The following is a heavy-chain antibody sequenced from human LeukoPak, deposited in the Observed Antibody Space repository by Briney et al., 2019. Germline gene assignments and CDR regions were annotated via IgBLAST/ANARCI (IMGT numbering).Heavy chain of an antibody. CDR1: GGSISSYY. J-gene: IGHJ6*02. Sequence: PSETLSLTCTVSGGSISSYYWSWIRQPPGKGLEWIGYIYYSGSTNYNPSLKSRVTISVDTSKNQFSLKLSSVTAADTAVYYCARDGGSPGYCSSTSCRYYGMDVGGQGTTVTVSS. V-gene: IGHV4-59*01. CDR2: IYYSGST. CDR3: ARDGGSPGYCSSTSCRYYGMDV. D-gene: IGHD2-2*01.